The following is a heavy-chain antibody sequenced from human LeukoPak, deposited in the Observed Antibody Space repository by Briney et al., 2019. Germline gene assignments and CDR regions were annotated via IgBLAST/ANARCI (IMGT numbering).Heavy chain of an antibody. CDR1: GFTVADYT. V-gene: IGHV3-21*06. D-gene: IGHD2-2*01. CDR3: ARITSTSYYFHFMDV. Sequence: GGSLRLSCAASGFTVADYTIIWVRQAPGKGLEWVSGISTIPSDINFAHSVKGRFTAFGDNAKNSLFLEMNGLRADDTAVYHCARITSTSYYFHFMDVWGKGTTVIVSS. CDR2: ISTIPSDI. J-gene: IGHJ6*03.